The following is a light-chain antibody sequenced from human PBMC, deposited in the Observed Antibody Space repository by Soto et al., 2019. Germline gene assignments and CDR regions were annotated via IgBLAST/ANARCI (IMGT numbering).Light chain of an antibody. CDR1: QSVSSN. Sequence: EIVMTQSPATLSVSPGERATLSCRASQSVSSNLAWYQQKPGQAPCLLIYGALIRATGIPARFSGSGSGTEFTLTISSLQSEDFAVYYCQQYNNWPALTFGGGTKVEIK. CDR3: QQYNNWPALT. V-gene: IGKV3-15*01. CDR2: GAL. J-gene: IGKJ4*01.